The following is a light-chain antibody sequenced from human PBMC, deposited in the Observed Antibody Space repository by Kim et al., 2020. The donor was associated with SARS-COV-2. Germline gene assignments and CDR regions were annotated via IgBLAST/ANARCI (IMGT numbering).Light chain of an antibody. J-gene: IGKJ2*01. V-gene: IGKV3-15*01. CDR3: HQYNDLPPGDT. CDR1: QSVSNN. Sequence: EIVMTQSPATLSVSPGERATLSCRARQSVSNNLAWYQHKPGQSPRLLIYGASTRATGVPARFSGSGSGTDFTLTVSSLQSEDFAVYYCHQYNDLPPGDTFGQGTKLEI. CDR2: GAS.